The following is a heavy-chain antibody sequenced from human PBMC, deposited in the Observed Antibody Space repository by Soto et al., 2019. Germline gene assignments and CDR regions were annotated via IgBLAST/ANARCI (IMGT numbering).Heavy chain of an antibody. CDR1: GVSISSHDW. V-gene: IGHV4-4*02. CDR2: SHQSGNT. D-gene: IGHD6-13*01. CDR3: ATRDCSRFY. Sequence: QVQLQESGPGLVKPSGTLSLTCAVSGVSISSHDWWTWVRQPPGKGLEWIGESHQSGNTNYNSSLESRVTISVDKSKNQFSLKLSSVTVADTAVYYCATRDCSRFYWAQGTLVTVSS. J-gene: IGHJ4*02.